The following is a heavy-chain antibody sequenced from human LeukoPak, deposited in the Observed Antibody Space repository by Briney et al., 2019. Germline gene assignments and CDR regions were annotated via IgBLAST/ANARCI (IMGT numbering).Heavy chain of an antibody. D-gene: IGHD6-13*01. CDR2: IKQDGSER. V-gene: IGHV3-7*01. J-gene: IGHJ4*02. CDR1: GFTFSTYW. Sequence: TGGSLRLSCAASGFTFSTYWMSWVRQAPGKGLEWVANIKQDGSERYYVDSVKGRFTISRDNAKNSLYLQMNSLRAEDTAMYYCARDSAGNDYWGQGTLVTVSS. CDR3: ARDSAGNDY.